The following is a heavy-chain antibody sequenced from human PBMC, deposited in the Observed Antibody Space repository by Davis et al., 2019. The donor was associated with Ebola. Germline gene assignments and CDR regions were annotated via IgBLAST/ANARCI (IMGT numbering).Heavy chain of an antibody. CDR1: GFTFRRYA. J-gene: IGHJ4*02. D-gene: IGHD4-17*01. V-gene: IGHV3-23*01. CDR2: IGPGGLST. Sequence: GGSLRLSCAASGFTFRRYAMSWVRQAPGKGLEWVSAIGPGGLSTYYADSVKGRFTISRDNSKNTLYLQMNTLRVEETAIYFCAKDRGEGADYGDYYDSGGKGTLSPSPQ. CDR3: AKDRGEGADYGDYYDS.